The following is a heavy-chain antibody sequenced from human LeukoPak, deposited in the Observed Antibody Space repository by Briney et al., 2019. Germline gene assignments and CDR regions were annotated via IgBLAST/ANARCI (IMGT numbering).Heavy chain of an antibody. J-gene: IGHJ4*02. CDR2: ISSSSSYI. CDR3: AKSDTAMVTSAHFDC. V-gene: IGHV3-21*01. Sequence: PGGSLRLSRAASGFTFSSYSMNWVRQAPGKGLEWVSSISSSSSYIYYADSVKGRFTISRDNAKNSLYLQMNSLRAEDTAVYYCAKSDTAMVTSAHFDCWGQGTLVTVSS. CDR1: GFTFSSYS. D-gene: IGHD5-18*01.